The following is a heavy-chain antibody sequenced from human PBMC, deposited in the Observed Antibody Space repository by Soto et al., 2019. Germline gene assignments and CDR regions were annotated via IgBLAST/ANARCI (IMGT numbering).Heavy chain of an antibody. D-gene: IGHD2-15*01. CDR1: GFTCSSYC. CDR2: INSDGSST. Sequence: GGSLRLSCAASGFTCSSYCVHWVRQAPGKGLVWVSRINSDGSSTTYADSVKGRFTISRDNAKNTLYLQMNSLRAEDTAVYFCSRVECSGGSCYSIGFWGQGPLVTVSS. CDR3: SRVECSGGSCYSIGF. V-gene: IGHV3-74*01. J-gene: IGHJ4*02.